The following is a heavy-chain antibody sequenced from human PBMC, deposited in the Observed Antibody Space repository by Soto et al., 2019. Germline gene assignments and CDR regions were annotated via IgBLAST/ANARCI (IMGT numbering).Heavy chain of an antibody. CDR1: GYTISSYS. CDR3: ARDVYTGYDSYYYYYMDV. V-gene: IGHV3-21*01. CDR2: IGRVSSHI. Sequence: EVQLVESGGGLVRPGGSLRLSCAASGYTISSYSINGVRQAPGKGLEWVSSIGRVSSHIYYADSVKGRFTVSRDNAKNSLYLQMNNLRVEDTAVYYCARDVYTGYDSYYYYYMDVWGKGTTVTVSS. J-gene: IGHJ6*03. D-gene: IGHD5-12*01.